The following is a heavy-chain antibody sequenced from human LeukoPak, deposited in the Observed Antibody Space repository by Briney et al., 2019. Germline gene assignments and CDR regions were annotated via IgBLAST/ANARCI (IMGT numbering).Heavy chain of an antibody. D-gene: IGHD6-19*01. CDR3: ARDRPGYSSGWYTY. V-gene: IGHV3-23*01. CDR1: GFTFSSYA. Sequence: PGGSLRLSYAASGFTFSSYAMSWVRQAPGKGLEWVSAISGSGGSTYYADSVKGRFTISRDNSKNTLYLQMNSLRAEDTAVYYCARDRPGYSSGWYTYWGQGTLVTVSS. J-gene: IGHJ4*02. CDR2: ISGSGGST.